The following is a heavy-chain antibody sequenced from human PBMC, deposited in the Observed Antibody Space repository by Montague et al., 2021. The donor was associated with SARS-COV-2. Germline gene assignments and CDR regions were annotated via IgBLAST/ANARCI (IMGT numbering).Heavy chain of an antibody. Sequence: TLSLTCTVSCDPITSGGYFWNWIRQHPGKGLEYIGAISYSGSTXYKPSLTSRVSISMDTSKNAFSLSLHSVTAADTAVYFCSASGRRGYSNPFHHCGRGSLVTVSS. CDR2: ISYSGST. V-gene: IGHV4-31*03. J-gene: IGHJ4*02. CDR3: SASGRRGYSNPFHH. D-gene: IGHD4-11*01. CDR1: CDPITSGGYF.